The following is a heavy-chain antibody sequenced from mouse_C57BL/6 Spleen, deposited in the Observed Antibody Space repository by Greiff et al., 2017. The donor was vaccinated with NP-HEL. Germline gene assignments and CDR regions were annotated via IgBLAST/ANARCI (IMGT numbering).Heavy chain of an antibody. Sequence: QVQLQQSGPELVKPGASVKISCKASGYAFSSSWMNWVKQRPGKGLEWIGRIYPGDGDTNYNGKFKGKATLTADKSSSTAYMQLSSLTSEDSAVYFCLDSSGSFAYWGQGTLVTVSA. CDR1: GYAFSSSW. CDR2: IYPGDGDT. D-gene: IGHD3-2*02. J-gene: IGHJ3*01. CDR3: LDSSGSFAY. V-gene: IGHV1-82*01.